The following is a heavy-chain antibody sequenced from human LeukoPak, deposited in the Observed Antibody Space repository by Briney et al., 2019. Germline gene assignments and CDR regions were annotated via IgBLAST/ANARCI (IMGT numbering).Heavy chain of an antibody. D-gene: IGHD6-19*01. CDR1: GFTFSDAA. CDR2: IRGKGNSYAT. CDR3: TGGSGWYSPDY. V-gene: IGHV3-73*01. Sequence: GGSLKLSCADSGFTFSDAATLWVRQASGKGLEWVGHIRGKGNSYATAYAASVRGRFTISRDDSKNTAYLQMNSLKTEDTALYYCTGGSGWYSPDYWGQGALVTVSS. J-gene: IGHJ4*02.